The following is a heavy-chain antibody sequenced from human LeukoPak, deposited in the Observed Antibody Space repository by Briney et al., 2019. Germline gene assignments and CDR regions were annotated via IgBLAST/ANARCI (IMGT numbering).Heavy chain of an antibody. D-gene: IGHD3-22*01. V-gene: IGHV1-69*13. J-gene: IGHJ3*01. CDR2: IIAILGTT. CDR3: ARDDYYDSSAYREIPFDV. Sequence: GASVKVSCKASGGPFTDYSVSWVRQAPGQGLEWMGGIIAILGTTNYAQKFQGRVTITADESTSTLYMELRSLRSEDTAIYYCARDDYYDSSAYREIPFDVWGQGTMVTVSS. CDR1: GGPFTDYS.